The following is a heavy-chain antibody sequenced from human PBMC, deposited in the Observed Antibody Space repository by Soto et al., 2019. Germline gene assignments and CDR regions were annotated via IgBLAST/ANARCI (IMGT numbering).Heavy chain of an antibody. CDR1: GYTFTNYG. V-gene: IGHV1-18*01. CDR2: ITGNNGST. J-gene: IGHJ4*02. CDR3: ARASVSGRRFDY. Sequence: ASVKVSCKASGYTFTNYGISWVRQAPGQGLEWMGWITGNNGSTTYAQKFQGRVTMTRDTSTSTVYMELSSLTSEDTAVYYCARASVSGRRFDYWGEGTLVTVSS. D-gene: IGHD6-19*01.